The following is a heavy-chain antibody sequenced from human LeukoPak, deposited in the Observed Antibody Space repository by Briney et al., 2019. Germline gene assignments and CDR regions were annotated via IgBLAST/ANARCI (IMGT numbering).Heavy chain of an antibody. D-gene: IGHD3-22*01. V-gene: IGHV4-4*02. CDR3: ARAEYYYDSSGYGGWYFDL. CDR2: IYHSGST. Sequence: SETLSLTCVVSGGSISSSNWWSWVRQPPEKGLEWIGEIYHSGSTNYNPSLKSRVTISVDTSKNQFSLKLSSVTAADTAVYYCARAEYYYDSSGYGGWYFDLWGRGTLVTVSS. CDR1: GGSISSSNW. J-gene: IGHJ2*01.